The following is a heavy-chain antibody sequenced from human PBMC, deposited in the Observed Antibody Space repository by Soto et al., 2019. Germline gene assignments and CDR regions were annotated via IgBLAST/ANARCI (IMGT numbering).Heavy chain of an antibody. Sequence: SETLSLTCTVSGGSISSYYWSWIRQPPGKGLEWIGYIYYSGSTNYNPSLKSRVTISVDTSKNQFSLKLSSVTAADTAVYYCAREYCSGGSCFTDYWGQGTLVTVSS. J-gene: IGHJ4*02. V-gene: IGHV4-59*01. CDR3: AREYCSGGSCFTDY. D-gene: IGHD2-15*01. CDR1: GGSISSYY. CDR2: IYYSGST.